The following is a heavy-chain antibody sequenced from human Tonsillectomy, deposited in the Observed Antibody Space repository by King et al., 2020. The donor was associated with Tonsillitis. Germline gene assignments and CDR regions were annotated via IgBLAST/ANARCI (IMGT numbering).Heavy chain of an antibody. J-gene: IGHJ5*02. D-gene: IGHD4-17*01. V-gene: IGHV3-48*02. CDR1: GFTFSSYS. Sequence: VQLVEXXGGLVQPXGSLXLXCAASGFTFSSYSMXWVRQAPGKGLEWVSYISSSSSTIYYADSVKGRFTISRDNAKNSLYLQMNSLRDEDTAVYYCARXXYGDYXYWFXPWGXXTLVTVSX. CDR3: ARXXYGDYXYWFXP. CDR2: ISSSSSTI.